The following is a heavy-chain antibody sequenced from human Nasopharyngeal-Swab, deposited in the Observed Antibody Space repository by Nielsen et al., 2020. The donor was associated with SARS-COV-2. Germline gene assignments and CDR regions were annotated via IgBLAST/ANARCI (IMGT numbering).Heavy chain of an antibody. CDR2: IKEDGSEK. J-gene: IGHJ4*02. Sequence: GESLKISCAASGFTFSSYWMSWVRQAPGKGLEWEANIKEDGSEKYYVDSVKGRFTISRDNAKNSLYLQMNSLRAEDTAVYYCAGGNSADHWGQGTLVTVSS. V-gene: IGHV3-7*03. CDR1: GFTFSSYW. CDR3: AGGNSADH. D-gene: IGHD4-23*01.